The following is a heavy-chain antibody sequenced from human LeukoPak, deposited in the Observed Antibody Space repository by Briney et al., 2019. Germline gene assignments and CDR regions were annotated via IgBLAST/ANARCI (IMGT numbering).Heavy chain of an antibody. Sequence: SETLSLTCTVSGVSISSSNSYWGWIRQPPGKGLEWVGSIYYSGNTYYNASLKSQVSISIDTSKNQFSLKLTSVTAADTAVYYCARQTGSGLFILPGGQGTLVTVSS. V-gene: IGHV4-39*01. CDR1: GVSISSSNSY. J-gene: IGHJ4*02. CDR3: ARQTGSGLFILP. D-gene: IGHD3/OR15-3a*01. CDR2: IYYSGNT.